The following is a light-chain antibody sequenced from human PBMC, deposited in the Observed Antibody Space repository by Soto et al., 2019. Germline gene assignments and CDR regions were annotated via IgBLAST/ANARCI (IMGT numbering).Light chain of an antibody. CDR3: QQYNNWPPRLT. J-gene: IGKJ4*01. Sequence: EVEMKQSPAPLSVSPGGRATLSCKSSQSVSSNLAWYQQRIGQAPRLLIYGASTRATGIPARFSGSGSGTEFTRNISSLQSEEFAVYYCQQYNNWPPRLTFGGGTKVDIK. V-gene: IGKV3-15*01. CDR2: GAS. CDR1: QSVSSN.